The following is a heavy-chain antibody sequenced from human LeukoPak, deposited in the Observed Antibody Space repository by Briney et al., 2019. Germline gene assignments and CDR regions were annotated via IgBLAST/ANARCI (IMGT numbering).Heavy chain of an antibody. Sequence: SETLSLTCAVYGGSFSGYYWSWIRQPPGKGLEWIGEINHSGSTNYNPSLKSRVTVSVDTSKNQFSLKLSSVTAADTAVYYCARVWFGETTQYYFDYWGQGTLVTVSS. CDR1: GGSFSGYY. CDR3: ARVWFGETTQYYFDY. D-gene: IGHD3-10*01. CDR2: INHSGST. V-gene: IGHV4-34*01. J-gene: IGHJ4*02.